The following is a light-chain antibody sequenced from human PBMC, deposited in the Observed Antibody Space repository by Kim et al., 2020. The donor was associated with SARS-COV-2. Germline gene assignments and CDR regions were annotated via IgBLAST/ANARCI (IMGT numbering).Light chain of an antibody. Sequence: ASIGYNVTITCRASQDIGNYLAWYQQRPGKVPDLLIYAASSLQSGVPSRFSGSGSGTDFTLTINSLQPEDAATYYCQRYNSGPPVSFGQGTKLEI. CDR3: QRYNSGPPVS. CDR2: AAS. J-gene: IGKJ2*01. V-gene: IGKV1-27*01. CDR1: QDIGNY.